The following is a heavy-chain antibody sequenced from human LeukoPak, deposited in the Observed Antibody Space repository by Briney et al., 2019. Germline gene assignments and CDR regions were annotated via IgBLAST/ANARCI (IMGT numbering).Heavy chain of an antibody. CDR1: GYTFTGYY. J-gene: IGHJ4*02. D-gene: IGHD3-10*01. V-gene: IGHV1-2*06. Sequence: ASVKVSCKASGYTFTGYYMHWVRQAPGQGLEWMGRINPNSGGTNYAQKFQGRVTMTRDTSISTAYMELSRLRSDDTAVYCCARDPDYYGSGSYYNGDDYWGQGTLVTVSS. CDR2: INPNSGGT. CDR3: ARDPDYYGSGSYYNGDDY.